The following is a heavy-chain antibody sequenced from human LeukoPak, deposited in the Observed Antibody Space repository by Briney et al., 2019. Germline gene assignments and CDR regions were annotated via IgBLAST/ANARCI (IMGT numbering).Heavy chain of an antibody. D-gene: IGHD3-10*01. CDR3: AQQGGASRVRRLFLTQSDY. V-gene: IGHV3-21*04. CDR2: ISSSSSYI. Sequence: GGSLRLSCAASGFTFSSYSMNWVRQAPGEGLEWVSSISSSSSYIYYADSVKGRFTISRDDSKNTLYLQMKNLRAEDTAVYYCAQQGGASRVRRLFLTQSDYWGQGTLVTVSS. J-gene: IGHJ4*02. CDR1: GFTFSSYS.